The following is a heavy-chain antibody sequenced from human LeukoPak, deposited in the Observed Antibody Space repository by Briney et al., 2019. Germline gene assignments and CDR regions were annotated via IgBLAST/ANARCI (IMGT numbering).Heavy chain of an antibody. J-gene: IGHJ4*02. CDR2: IYSGGNT. CDR3: ARNQRGDGINYFDY. CDR1: GFTVSSNY. D-gene: IGHD1-14*01. V-gene: IGHV3-53*01. Sequence: GGSLRLSCAASGFTVSSNYMSWVRQAPGKGLELVSVIYSGGNTYYADSVKGRFTISRDNSKNTLYLRMNGLRAEDTAVYYCARNQRGDGINYFDYWGQGTLLTVSS.